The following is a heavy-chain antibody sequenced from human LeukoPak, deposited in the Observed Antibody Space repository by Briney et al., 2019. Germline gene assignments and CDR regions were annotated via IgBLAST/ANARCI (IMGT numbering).Heavy chain of an antibody. CDR2: IRYDGSNK. J-gene: IGHJ6*03. D-gene: IGHD3-10*01. CDR1: GFTFSSYS. V-gene: IGHV3-30*02. Sequence: PGGSLRLSCAASGFTFSSYSMNWVRQAPGKGLEWVAFIRYDGSNKYYADSVKGRFTISRDNSKNTLYLQMNSLRAEDTAVYYCAKDFYGSANYYYMDVWGKGTTVTISS. CDR3: AKDFYGSANYYYMDV.